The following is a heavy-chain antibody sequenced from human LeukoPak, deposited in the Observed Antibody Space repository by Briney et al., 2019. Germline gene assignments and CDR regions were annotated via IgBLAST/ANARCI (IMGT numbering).Heavy chain of an antibody. D-gene: IGHD2-15*01. CDR3: ARARGLYCSGGSCLYAFDI. CDR2: IYTSGST. V-gene: IGHV4-4*07. J-gene: IGHJ3*02. Sequence: PSETLSLTCTVSGGSISSYYWSWIRQPAGKGLEWIGRIYTSGSTNYNPSLKSRVTVSVDTSKNQFSLKLSSVTAADTAVYYCARARGLYCSGGSCLYAFDIWGQGTMVTVSS. CDR1: GGSISSYY.